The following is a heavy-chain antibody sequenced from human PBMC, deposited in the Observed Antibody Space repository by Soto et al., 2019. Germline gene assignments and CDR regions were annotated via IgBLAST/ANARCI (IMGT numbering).Heavy chain of an antibody. CDR3: ARGGWLQLGYYYGMDV. V-gene: IGHV1-69*01. Sequence: QVQLVQSGAEVKKPGSSVKVSCKASGGTFSSYAISWVRQAPGQGLEWMGGIIPIFGTANYAQKFQGRVTITADESTSTAYMELSSLRSGDTAVYYCARGGWLQLGYYYGMDVWGQGATVTVSS. CDR1: GGTFSSYA. D-gene: IGHD5-12*01. J-gene: IGHJ6*02. CDR2: IIPIFGTA.